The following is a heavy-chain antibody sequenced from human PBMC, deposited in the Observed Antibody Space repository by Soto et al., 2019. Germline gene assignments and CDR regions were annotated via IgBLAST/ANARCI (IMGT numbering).Heavy chain of an antibody. V-gene: IGHV3-43D*04. CDR1: GFTFDEYA. CDR2: ISWDGSNR. Sequence: RLSCAASGFTFDEYAMHWVRQPPGKGLEWVSLISWDGSNRYYADSVQGRLTISRDNSKYSLYLEMNSLRPEDTALYYCAKDISRGPTKNYDFWSGPDYWGQGTLVTVSS. J-gene: IGHJ4*02. CDR3: AKDISRGPTKNYDFWSGPDY. D-gene: IGHD3-3*01.